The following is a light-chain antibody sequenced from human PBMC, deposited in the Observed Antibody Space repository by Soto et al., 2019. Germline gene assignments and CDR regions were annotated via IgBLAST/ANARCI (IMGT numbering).Light chain of an antibody. Sequence: QSVLTQPPSVSGAPGQRVTISCTGSSSNIGAGYDVHWYQQLPGTAPKLLIYGNSNRPSGVPDRFSGSKSGTSASLAITGLQAEDEADYYCQSYDGSLISYVFGTGTKLTVL. CDR2: GNS. J-gene: IGLJ1*01. V-gene: IGLV1-40*01. CDR1: SSNIGAGYD. CDR3: QSYDGSLISYV.